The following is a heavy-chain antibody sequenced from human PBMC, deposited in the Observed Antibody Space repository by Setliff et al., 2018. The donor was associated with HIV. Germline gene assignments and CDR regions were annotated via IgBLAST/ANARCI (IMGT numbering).Heavy chain of an antibody. Sequence: GSLRLSCAASGFSFSIYEMNWVRQAPGKGLEWLSYISSSSGTILYVDSVQGRFTISRDNAKNSLYLQMNSLRAEDTAVYYCARSHYDSRGYYYRGDAFDIWGRGTMVTVSS. D-gene: IGHD3-22*01. CDR3: ARSHYDSRGYYYRGDAFDI. V-gene: IGHV3-48*03. J-gene: IGHJ3*02. CDR2: ISSSSGTI. CDR1: GFSFSIYE.